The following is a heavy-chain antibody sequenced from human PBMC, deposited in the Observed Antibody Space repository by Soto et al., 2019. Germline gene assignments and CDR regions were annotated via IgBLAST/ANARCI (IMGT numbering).Heavy chain of an antibody. CDR2: IRSKANSYAT. D-gene: IGHD3-16*02. J-gene: IGHJ6*02. CDR3: TRRNDYVWGSYRSYYYYGMDV. CDR1: GFTFSGSA. V-gene: IGHV3-73*01. Sequence: EVQLVESGGGLVQPGGSLKLSCAASGFTFSGSAMHWVRQASGKGLEWAGRIRSKANSYATAYAASVKGRFTISRDDSKNTAYLQMNSLKTEDTAVYYCTRRNDYVWGSYRSYYYYGMDVWGQGTTVTVSS.